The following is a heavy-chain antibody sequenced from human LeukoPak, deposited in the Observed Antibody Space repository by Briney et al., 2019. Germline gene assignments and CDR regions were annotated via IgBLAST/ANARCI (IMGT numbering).Heavy chain of an antibody. CDR2: IKRDGREK. V-gene: IGHV3-7*05. D-gene: IGHD2-2*01. J-gene: IGHJ4*02. Sequence: GGSLRLSCEASGFTFSSYWMSWVRQAPGKGPECVANIKRDGREKFYVDSVKGRFTISRDNAKNSLYLQMNSLRAEDTALYYCARGSLGYCSITSCFFDYWGQGTLVTVSS. CDR1: GFTFSSYW. CDR3: ARGSLGYCSITSCFFDY.